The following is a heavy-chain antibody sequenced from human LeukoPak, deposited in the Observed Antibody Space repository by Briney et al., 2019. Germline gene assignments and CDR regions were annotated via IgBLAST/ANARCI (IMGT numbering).Heavy chain of an antibody. V-gene: IGHV1-18*01. CDR3: ARDLPGVCYFDY. CDR2: ISAYNGNT. Sequence: ASVKVSCKASGYTFTSYGLSGVRQAPGQGLEWMGWISAYNGNTNYAQKLQGRVTMTTDTSTSTAYMELRSLRSDDTAVYYCARDLPGVCYFDYWGQGTLVTVSS. CDR1: GYTFTSYG. J-gene: IGHJ4*02.